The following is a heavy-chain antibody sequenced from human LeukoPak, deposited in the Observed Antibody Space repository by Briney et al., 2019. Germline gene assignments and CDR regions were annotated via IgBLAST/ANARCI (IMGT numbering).Heavy chain of an antibody. V-gene: IGHV3-21*01. D-gene: IGHD3-3*01. Sequence: GGSLRLSCAASGFTFSSYSMNWVRQAPGKGLEWVSSIDSSSSYIYYADSVKGRFTISRANAKNSLFLQMNSLRAEDTAVYYCARGPHGGFVIIPTEFWGQGTLVTVSS. J-gene: IGHJ4*02. CDR1: GFTFSSYS. CDR2: IDSSSSYI. CDR3: ARGPHGGFVIIPTEF.